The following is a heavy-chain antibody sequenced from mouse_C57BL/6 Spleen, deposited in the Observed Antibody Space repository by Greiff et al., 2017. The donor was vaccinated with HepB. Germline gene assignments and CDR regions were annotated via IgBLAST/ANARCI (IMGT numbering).Heavy chain of an antibody. D-gene: IGHD2-4*01. CDR2: IYPGDGDT. V-gene: IGHV1-82*01. J-gene: IGHJ3*01. Sequence: QVQLKQSGPELVKPGASVKISCKASGYAFSSSWMNWVKQRPGKGLEWIGRIYPGDGDTNYNGKFKGKATLTADKSSSTAYMQLSSLTSEDSAVYFCVYDYDGWFAYWGQGTLVTVSA. CDR3: VYDYDGWFAY. CDR1: GYAFSSSW.